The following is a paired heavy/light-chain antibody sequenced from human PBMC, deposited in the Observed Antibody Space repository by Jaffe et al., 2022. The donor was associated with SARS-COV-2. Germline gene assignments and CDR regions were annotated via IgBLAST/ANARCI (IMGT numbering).Light chain of an antibody. CDR3: QQHNNWPWT. CDR1: QSVTT. CDR2: GAS. V-gene: IGKV3-15*01. Sequence: EIVMTQSPATLSVSPGERATLSCRASQSVTTVAWYQQKPGQAPRLLIYGASTRATGIPARFSGSGSGTEFTLTISSLQSEDFAVYYCQQHNNWPWTFGQGTKVEIK. J-gene: IGKJ1*01.
Heavy chain of an antibody. D-gene: IGHD1-26*01. CDR3: ARWGYSETTIGLDF. CDR2: ISYDARNK. V-gene: IGHV3-30*03. CDR1: DFSLGIYG. J-gene: IGHJ6*02. Sequence: QVQLVESGGGVVQPGRSLRLSCAASDFSLGIYGMHWVRQAPGKGLEWVAVISYDARNKYYEDSVKGRFTISKDDSKNTLYLQMDSLRVEDTAVYYCARWGYSETTIGLDFWGHGTPVTVSS.